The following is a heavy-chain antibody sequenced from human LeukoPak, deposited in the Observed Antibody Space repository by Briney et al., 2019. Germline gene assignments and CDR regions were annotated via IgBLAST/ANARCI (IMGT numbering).Heavy chain of an antibody. J-gene: IGHJ4*02. Sequence: SETLSLTCAVYGGSFSGYYWSWIRHPPGKGLELIGEINHSGSTNYNPSLKSRVTISVDTSKNQFSLKLSSVTAADTAVYYCAGEVATISNWGQGTLVTVSS. V-gene: IGHV4-34*01. CDR3: AGEVATISN. D-gene: IGHD5-12*01. CDR2: INHSGST. CDR1: GGSFSGYY.